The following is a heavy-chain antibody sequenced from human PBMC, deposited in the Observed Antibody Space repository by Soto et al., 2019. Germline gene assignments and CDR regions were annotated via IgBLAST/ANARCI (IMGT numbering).Heavy chain of an antibody. Sequence: QVQLVQSGAEVKTPGSSVEVSCKAAGDTFNSYVVSWVRQAPGQGLEWMGGIIFIFGAPNYAQKFQGRVTITADKSTNTAYMKLSGLRSDDTALYYCARHREIHNWLDPWGQGTLVTVSS. CDR1: GDTFNSYV. D-gene: IGHD1-26*01. V-gene: IGHV1-69*06. CDR2: IIFIFGAP. CDR3: ARHREIHNWLDP. J-gene: IGHJ5*02.